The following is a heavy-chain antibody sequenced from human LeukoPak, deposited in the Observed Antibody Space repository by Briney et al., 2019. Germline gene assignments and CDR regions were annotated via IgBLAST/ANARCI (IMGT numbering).Heavy chain of an antibody. V-gene: IGHV3-20*04. CDR3: ARDIRPFGDNSWYFDY. CDR1: GFTFDDYG. CDR2: INWNGGST. D-gene: IGHD4-23*01. J-gene: IGHJ4*02. Sequence: PGGSLRLSCAASGFTFDDYGMSWVRQAPGKGLEWVSGINWNGGSTGYADSVKGRFTISRDNSKNTLYLQMNSLRAEDTAVYYCARDIRPFGDNSWYFDYWGQGTLVTVSS.